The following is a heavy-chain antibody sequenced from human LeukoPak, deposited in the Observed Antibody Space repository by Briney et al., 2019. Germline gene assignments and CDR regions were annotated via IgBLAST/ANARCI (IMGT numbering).Heavy chain of an antibody. V-gene: IGHV3-30*02. CDR3: AKGMGNYYMDV. CDR2: IRNDGSDI. J-gene: IGHJ6*03. D-gene: IGHD6-13*01. CDR1: GFTFSSYG. Sequence: GGSLRLSCAASGFTFSSYGMHWVRQAPGKGLEWVAFIRNDGSDIYYADSVKGRFTISRDNSKKTVYLQMNSLRAEDTAVYYCAKGMGNYYMDVWGKGTTVTVPS.